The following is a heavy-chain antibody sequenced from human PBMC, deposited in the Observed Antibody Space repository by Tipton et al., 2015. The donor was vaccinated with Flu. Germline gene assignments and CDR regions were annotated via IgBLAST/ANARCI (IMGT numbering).Heavy chain of an antibody. CDR1: GFTFSRYA. D-gene: IGHD6-19*01. J-gene: IGHJ4*02. CDR3: AKVIPEKVAGLDY. Sequence: QLVQSGGGLVKPGGSLRLSCAASGFTFSRYAMSWVRQAPGKGLEWVSAVSGGGGTRYFADSVKGRFTISRDNIKNTLYLQMNSLRAEDTAVYYCAKVIPEKVAGLDYWGQGTLVTVSS. V-gene: IGHV3-23*04. CDR2: VSGGGGTR.